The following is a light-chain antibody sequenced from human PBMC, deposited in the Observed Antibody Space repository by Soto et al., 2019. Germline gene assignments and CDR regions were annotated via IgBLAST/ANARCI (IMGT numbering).Light chain of an antibody. V-gene: IGLV1-40*01. CDR3: QCYDSSLRGVL. CDR1: SSNIGANYD. J-gene: IGLJ2*01. Sequence: QLVLTQPPSVSGAPGQRVTISCTGSSSNIGANYDVHWHQQLPGTAPKLLIYGNHNRPSGVPDRFSGSKSGTSASLAITGLQAEDEADYYCQCYDSSLRGVLFGGGTQLTVL. CDR2: GNH.